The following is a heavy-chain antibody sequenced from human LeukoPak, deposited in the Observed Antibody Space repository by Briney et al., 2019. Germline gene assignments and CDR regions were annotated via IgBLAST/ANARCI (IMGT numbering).Heavy chain of an antibody. Sequence: GGSLRLSCAASGFTVSSYYMSWVRQAPGKGLEWVSDIYSGGSTYYADSVKGRFTISRDNSKNTLYLQMSSLRAEDTAVYYCARAITYYYDSSGPTEYYFDYWGQGTLVTVSS. CDR3: ARAITYYYDSSGPTEYYFDY. CDR1: GFTVSSYY. J-gene: IGHJ4*02. CDR2: IYSGGST. V-gene: IGHV3-53*01. D-gene: IGHD3-22*01.